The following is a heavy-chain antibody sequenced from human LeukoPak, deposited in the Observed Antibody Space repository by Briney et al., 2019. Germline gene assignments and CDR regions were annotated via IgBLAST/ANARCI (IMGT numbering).Heavy chain of an antibody. CDR1: GFTFTDYY. CDR2: IGPHSSAT. D-gene: IGHD2/OR15-2a*01. CDR3: AREGNGLLSKDFDY. Sequence: ASMKVSCKSSGFTFTDYYIHWVRQAPGQGLEWMGYIGPHSSATSSPQEFQRRVTMTRDTSMSTAYMELTRLTSDDTAVYYCAREGNGLLSKDFDYWGQGTLVTVSS. V-gene: IGHV1-2*02. J-gene: IGHJ4*02.